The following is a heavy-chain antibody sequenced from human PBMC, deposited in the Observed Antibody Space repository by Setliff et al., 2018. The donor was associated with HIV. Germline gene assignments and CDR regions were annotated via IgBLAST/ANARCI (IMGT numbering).Heavy chain of an antibody. Sequence: GESLKISCQGSGDSFSNHWISWVRQVPGQGLEWMGNIDPSDSYTHYSPSFQGHVTISADKSISTVYLHWSSLKASDTATYYCVRYIGAAAGYIDHWGQGTLVTVSS. D-gene: IGHD6-25*01. J-gene: IGHJ4*02. CDR1: GDSFSNHW. CDR2: IDPSDSYT. V-gene: IGHV5-10-1*01. CDR3: VRYIGAAAGYIDH.